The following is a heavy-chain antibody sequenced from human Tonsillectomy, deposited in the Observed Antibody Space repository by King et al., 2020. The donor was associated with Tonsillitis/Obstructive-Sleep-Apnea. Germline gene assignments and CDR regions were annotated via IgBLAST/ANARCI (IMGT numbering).Heavy chain of an antibody. V-gene: IGHV3-21*01. J-gene: IGHJ3*02. CDR2: ISSSSTYI. Sequence: VQLVESGGDLVKPGGSLRLSCAASEFTFNDYNMNWVRQAPGKGLEWVSSISSSSTYIFYADSVKGRFTISRDNAMNSLYLQMNSLRAEDTAVYYCARDLSAVEWLLFDSFDIWGQGTLVTVSS. D-gene: IGHD3-3*01. CDR3: ARDLSAVEWLLFDSFDI. CDR1: EFTFNDYN.